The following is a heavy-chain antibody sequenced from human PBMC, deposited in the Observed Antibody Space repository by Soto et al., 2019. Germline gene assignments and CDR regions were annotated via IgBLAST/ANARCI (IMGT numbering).Heavy chain of an antibody. CDR3: ARFQNYDSSGWPLDY. D-gene: IGHD3-22*01. Sequence: SETLSLTCTVSGGSFSSGGYYWSWIRQHPGKGLEGIGYFYYSGSTYYNPSLKRRVIISVDTSKNQFSLKLSSVTASDTAIYCCARFQNYDSSGWPLDYWGQGTLVTVSS. J-gene: IGHJ4*02. CDR2: FYYSGST. V-gene: IGHV4-31*03. CDR1: GGSFSSGGYY.